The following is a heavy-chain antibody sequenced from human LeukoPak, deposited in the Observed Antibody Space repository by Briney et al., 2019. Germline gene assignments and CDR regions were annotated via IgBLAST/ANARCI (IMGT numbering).Heavy chain of an antibody. D-gene: IGHD3-9*01. Sequence: SETLSLTCAVSGVSISSSEWWIWVRQPPGQGLEWIGEIHRAGRTRYNPSLKSRVAISMDYSKNQFSLKLTSVTAADTAIYYCGKTDIYFNPIDYWGPGSLVTVSS. CDR1: GVSISSSEW. J-gene: IGHJ4*02. CDR2: IHRAGRT. V-gene: IGHV4-4*02. CDR3: GKTDIYFNPIDY.